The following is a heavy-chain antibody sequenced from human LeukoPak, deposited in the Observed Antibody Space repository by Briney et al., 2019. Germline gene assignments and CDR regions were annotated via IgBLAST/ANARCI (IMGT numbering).Heavy chain of an antibody. Sequence: PSETLSLTCTVSGDSISSYYWSWIRQPPGKGLEWIGSINYSGSTNYNPSLKSRLTISVDTSKNQLSLKLRSVPAADTAVYYCARVGGWLPHFDYWGQGILVTVSS. CDR1: GDSISSYY. D-gene: IGHD5-24*01. J-gene: IGHJ4*02. CDR3: ARVGGWLPHFDY. CDR2: INYSGST. V-gene: IGHV4-59*01.